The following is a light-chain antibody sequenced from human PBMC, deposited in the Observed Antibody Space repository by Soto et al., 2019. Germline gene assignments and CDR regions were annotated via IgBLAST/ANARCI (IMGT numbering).Light chain of an antibody. CDR3: CSYTRSGTLI. J-gene: IGLJ1*01. V-gene: IGLV1-47*01. Sequence: QSVLTQPPSASGTPGQRVTISCSGSSSNIGSNYVYWYQQLPGTAPKLLIYRNNQRPSGVPDRFSGSKSGTSASLAISGLRAEDEADYYCCSYTRSGTLIFGTGTKVTVL. CDR1: SSNIGSNY. CDR2: RNN.